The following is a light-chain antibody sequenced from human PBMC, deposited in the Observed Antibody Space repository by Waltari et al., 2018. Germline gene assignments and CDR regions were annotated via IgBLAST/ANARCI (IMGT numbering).Light chain of an antibody. CDR3: QQANSFPIT. V-gene: IGKV1-12*01. CDR1: QGITKW. CDR2: GAF. Sequence: DIQMTQSPSSVSASVGDKVTFTCRASQGITKWVAWYQQKPGRAPKLLIPGAFTLHSGVSPRFSGSGSGTEFTLSISDLQPEDVAIYYCQQANSFPITFGPGTRVDLK. J-gene: IGKJ3*01.